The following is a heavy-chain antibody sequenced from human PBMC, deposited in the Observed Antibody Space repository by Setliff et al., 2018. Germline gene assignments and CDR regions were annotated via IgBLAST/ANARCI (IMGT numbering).Heavy chain of an antibody. J-gene: IGHJ4*02. CDR1: GFTFSSYW. CDR3: AKDQKLYYYHRAKNL. D-gene: IGHD2-2*01. Sequence: GGSLRLSCAASGFTFSSYWMHWVRQAPGKGLVWVSRINSDGSSTSYADSVKGRFTISRDNAKNTLYLQMNSLRAEDTAVYYCAKDQKLYYYHRAKNLWGQGTLVTVSS. V-gene: IGHV3-74*01. CDR2: INSDGSST.